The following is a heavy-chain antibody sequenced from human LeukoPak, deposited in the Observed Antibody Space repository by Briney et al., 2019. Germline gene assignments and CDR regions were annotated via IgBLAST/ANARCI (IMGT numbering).Heavy chain of an antibody. CDR2: TSSDSKYK. V-gene: IGHV3-21*01. J-gene: IGHJ6*02. CDR1: GFTFSTYS. Sequence: GGSLRLPCAASGFTFSTYSMNWVRQTPGKGLEWVSSTSSDSKYKFYADSLKGRFTISRDNAKNSLYLQMISLRAEDTAVYYCARVAFGLYVMDVWGQGTTVTVSS. D-gene: IGHD3/OR15-3a*01. CDR3: ARVAFGLYVMDV.